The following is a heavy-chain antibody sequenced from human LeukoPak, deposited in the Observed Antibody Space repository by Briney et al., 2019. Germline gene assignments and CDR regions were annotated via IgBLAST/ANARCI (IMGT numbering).Heavy chain of an antibody. Sequence: PSGTLSLTCAVYGGSFSGYYWSWIRQPPGKGLEWIGEINHSGSTSYNPSLKSRVTISVDTSKNQFSLKLSSVTAADTAVYYCARVSRGAAAAGTSYWGQGTLVTVSS. V-gene: IGHV4-34*01. D-gene: IGHD6-13*01. CDR2: INHSGST. CDR3: ARVSRGAAAAGTSY. CDR1: GGSFSGYY. J-gene: IGHJ4*02.